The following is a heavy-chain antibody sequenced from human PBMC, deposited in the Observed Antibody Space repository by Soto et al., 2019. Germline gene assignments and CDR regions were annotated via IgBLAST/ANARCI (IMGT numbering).Heavy chain of an antibody. D-gene: IGHD5-12*01. CDR2: IIPVSGVR. CDR1: GGSFSIYA. J-gene: IGHJ4*02. Sequence: QVQLVQSGAEVKKPGSSVKVSCKTSGGSFSIYAITWVRQAPGQGLEWMGGIIPVSGVRNFAQKFQGRVTLNADESTTTAYMELRSLRLEDAAVYYCARQVVGGNDWYFFDSWGQGTLVTVSS. CDR3: ARQVVGGNDWYFFDS. V-gene: IGHV1-69*01.